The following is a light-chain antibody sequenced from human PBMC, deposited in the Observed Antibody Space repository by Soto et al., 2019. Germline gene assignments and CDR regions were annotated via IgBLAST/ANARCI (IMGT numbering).Light chain of an antibody. CDR2: DVT. J-gene: IGLJ2*01. V-gene: IGLV2-14*03. CDR1: SSDIGSHNY. Sequence: QSALTQPASVSGSPGQSITISCTGTSSDIGSHNYVSWYQQHPGKAPRLMIYDVTNRPSGVSNRFSGSKSGYTASLTISGLQAEDEGVYYCSSYTSSDTYVVFGGGTKLTVL. CDR3: SSYTSSDTYVV.